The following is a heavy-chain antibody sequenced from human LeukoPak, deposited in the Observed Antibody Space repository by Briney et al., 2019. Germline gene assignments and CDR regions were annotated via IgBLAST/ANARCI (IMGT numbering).Heavy chain of an antibody. Sequence: SVKVSCKASVGTFSSYAISWVRQAPGQGLEWMGRIIPILGIANYAQKFQGRVTITADKSTSTAYMELSSLRSEDTAVYYCAREVPNGYGGNSAWDYWGQGTLVTVSS. J-gene: IGHJ4*02. CDR3: AREVPNGYGGNSAWDY. CDR2: IIPILGIA. V-gene: IGHV1-69*04. CDR1: VGTFSSYA. D-gene: IGHD4-17*01.